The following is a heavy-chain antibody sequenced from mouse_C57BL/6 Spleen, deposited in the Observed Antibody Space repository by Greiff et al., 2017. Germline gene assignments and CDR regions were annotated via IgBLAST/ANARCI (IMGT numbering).Heavy chain of an antibody. CDR2: IYPGSGST. CDR1: GYTFTSYW. CDR3: ARSPGGNYGFAY. J-gene: IGHJ3*01. V-gene: IGHV1-55*01. Sequence: QVQLQQPGAELVKPGASVKMSCKASGYTFTSYWITWVKQRPGQGLEWIGDIYPGSGSTNYNEKFKSKATLTVDTSSSTAYMQLSSLTSEDSAVYYCARSPGGNYGFAYWGQGTLVTVSA. D-gene: IGHD2-1*01.